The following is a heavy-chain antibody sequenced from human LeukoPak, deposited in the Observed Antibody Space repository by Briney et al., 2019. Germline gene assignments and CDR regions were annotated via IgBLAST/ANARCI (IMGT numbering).Heavy chain of an antibody. J-gene: IGHJ6*02. Sequence: GRSLRLSCAASGFTFDDHAMHWVRQAPGKGLEWVSGISWNSDKKGCADPVKGRFTISRDNAKNSLYLQMNSLRAEDTAFYYCAKDRSASNYYGMDVWGQGTTVTVS. CDR2: ISWNSDKK. D-gene: IGHD2-15*01. V-gene: IGHV3-9*01. CDR3: AKDRSASNYYGMDV. CDR1: GFTFDDHA.